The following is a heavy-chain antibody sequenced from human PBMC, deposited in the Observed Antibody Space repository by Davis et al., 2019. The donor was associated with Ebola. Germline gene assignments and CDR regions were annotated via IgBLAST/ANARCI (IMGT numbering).Heavy chain of an antibody. D-gene: IGHD1-26*01. CDR2: ISYDGSNK. CDR3: AKGMVGAIYYYYGMDV. CDR1: GFTFSSYG. Sequence: GESLKISCAASGFTFSSYGMHWVRQAPGKGLEWVAVISYDGSNKYYADSVKGRFTISRDNSKNTLYLQMNSLRAEDTAVYYCAKGMVGAIYYYYGMDVWGQGTTVTVSS. J-gene: IGHJ6*02. V-gene: IGHV3-30*18.